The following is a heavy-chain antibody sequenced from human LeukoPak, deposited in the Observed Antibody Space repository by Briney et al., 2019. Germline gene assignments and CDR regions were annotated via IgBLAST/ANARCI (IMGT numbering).Heavy chain of an antibody. CDR3: ARARESGVFDY. CDR2: LLQNGRT. J-gene: IGHJ4*02. V-gene: IGHV4-59*12. Sequence: SETLSLTCTVSGGSISSYHWGWPRQPPGKGLEWIGHLLQNGRTDYDPSLKSRVSISVDTSENQFSLKLSSVTAADTAVYYCARARESGVFDYWGQGTPVTVSS. D-gene: IGHD3-10*01. CDR1: GGSISSYH.